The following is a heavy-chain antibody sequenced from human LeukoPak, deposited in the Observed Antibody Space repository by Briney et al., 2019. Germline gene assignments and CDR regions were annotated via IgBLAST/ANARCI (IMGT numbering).Heavy chain of an antibody. Sequence: SVKVSCKASGGTFSSYAFSWVRQAPGQGLEWMGRIIPIVDIANYAQKFQGRVTITADKSTNTAYMELSSLRSEDTAVYYCATSGGGDFQNWFDPWGQGTLVTVSS. CDR2: IIPIVDIA. D-gene: IGHD2-21*02. CDR3: ATSGGGDFQNWFDP. V-gene: IGHV1-69*04. CDR1: GGTFSSYA. J-gene: IGHJ5*02.